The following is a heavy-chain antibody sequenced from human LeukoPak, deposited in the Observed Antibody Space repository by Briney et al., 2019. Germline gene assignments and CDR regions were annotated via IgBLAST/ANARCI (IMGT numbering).Heavy chain of an antibody. CDR1: GGTFSSYA. D-gene: IGHD5-12*01. V-gene: IGHV1-69*04. Sequence: GASVKVSCKASGGTFSSYAISWVRQAPGQGLDWMGRIIPFLGIANYAQKFQGRVTITADKSTSTAYMELSSLRSEDTAVYYCASSLKWLRAPSTNYYGMDVWGQGTTVTVSS. CDR2: IIPFLGIA. J-gene: IGHJ6*02. CDR3: ASSLKWLRAPSTNYYGMDV.